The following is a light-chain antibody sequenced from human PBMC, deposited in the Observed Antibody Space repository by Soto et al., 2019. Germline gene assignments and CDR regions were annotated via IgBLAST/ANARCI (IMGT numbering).Light chain of an antibody. J-gene: IGKJ1*01. CDR1: QTVIEDY. Sequence: IALTQSPGTLSLSPGERATLSCRASQTVIEDYLSWHQVKPGQAPRRLIYGASSRATGIPDRCSGSGSGTAFTLSISRLEPDDFAVYYWQSYGSPWTFGQGTKVEVK. CDR2: GAS. V-gene: IGKV3-20*01. CDR3: QSYGSPWT.